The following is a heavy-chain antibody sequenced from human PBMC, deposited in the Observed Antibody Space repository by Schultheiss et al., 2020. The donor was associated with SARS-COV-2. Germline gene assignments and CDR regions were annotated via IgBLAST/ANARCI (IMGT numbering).Heavy chain of an antibody. Sequence: SVKVSCKASGGTFSSYTISWVRQAPGQGLEWMGRIIPILGIANYAQKFQGRVTITADKSTSTAYMELSSLRSEDTAVYYCARERVLYSSSWSWLFDYWGQGTLVTVSS. D-gene: IGHD6-13*01. V-gene: IGHV1-69*04. J-gene: IGHJ4*02. CDR3: ARERVLYSSSWSWLFDY. CDR2: IIPILGIA. CDR1: GGTFSSYT.